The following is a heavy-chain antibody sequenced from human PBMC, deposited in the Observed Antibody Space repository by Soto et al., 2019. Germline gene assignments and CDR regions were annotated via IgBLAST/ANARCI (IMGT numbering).Heavy chain of an antibody. CDR1: GGSFSGYY. J-gene: IGHJ5*02. V-gene: IGHV4-34*01. D-gene: IGHD2-15*01. CDR2: INHSGST. Sequence: SETLSLTCAVYGGSFSGYYWSWIRQPPGKGLEWIGEINHSGSTNYNPSLKSRVTISVDTSKNQFSLKLSSVTAADTAVYYCARGLLRVVVAATRRGWFDPWGQGTLVT. CDR3: ARGLLRVVVAATRRGWFDP.